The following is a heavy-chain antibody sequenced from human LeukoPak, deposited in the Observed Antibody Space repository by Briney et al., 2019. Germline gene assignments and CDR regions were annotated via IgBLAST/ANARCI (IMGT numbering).Heavy chain of an antibody. CDR1: GNTFTSYG. CDR3: ARGSITIFGVAPSDY. V-gene: IGHV1-18*01. J-gene: IGHJ4*02. D-gene: IGHD3-3*01. CDR2: VSGNNGDT. Sequence: ASVKVSCKASGNTFTSYGISWVRQAPGQGLEWMGWVSGNNGDTNYAQKLQGRVTMTTYPSTSTAYMELRSLTSDDTAVYYCARGSITIFGVAPSDYWGRGTLVTVSS.